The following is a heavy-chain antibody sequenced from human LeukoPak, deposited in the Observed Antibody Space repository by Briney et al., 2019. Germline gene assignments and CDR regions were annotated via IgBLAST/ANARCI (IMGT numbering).Heavy chain of an antibody. CDR1: GFKFDDYT. CDR2: ISWDGDRT. CDR3: ARAYGGNSYFFDF. Sequence: TGGSLRLSRAASGFKFDDYTMHWVRQVPGKGLEWISLISWDGDRTFYGGSVQGRFTISRDNHKSSLYLEMNSLTTDDAAFYYCARAYGGNSYFFDFWGQGSLVTVSS. D-gene: IGHD4-23*01. V-gene: IGHV3-43*01. J-gene: IGHJ4*02.